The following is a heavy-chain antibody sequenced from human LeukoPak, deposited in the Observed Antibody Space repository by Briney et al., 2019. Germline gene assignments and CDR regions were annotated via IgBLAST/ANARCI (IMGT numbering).Heavy chain of an antibody. V-gene: IGHV4-61*01. CDR3: ARSTRTITSSGWRDPLDY. CDR2: IYYSGST. CDR1: GASVSRGYYH. J-gene: IGHJ4*02. D-gene: IGHD6-19*01. Sequence: PSETLSLTCTVSGASVSRGYYHWTWIRQPPGKGLEWIGYIYYSGSTNYNPSLKSRVTISVDTSKNQFSLKLSSVTAADTAVYYCARSTRTITSSGWRDPLDYWGQGTLVTVPP.